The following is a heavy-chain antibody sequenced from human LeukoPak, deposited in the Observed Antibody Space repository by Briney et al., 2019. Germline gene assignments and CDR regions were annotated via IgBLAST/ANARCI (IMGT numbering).Heavy chain of an antibody. CDR3: ARDSLAGTTPYYYYYMDV. Sequence: ASVKVSCKALGYPFTDYYMHWVRQAPGQGLEWMGWINPNGGGTNSAQKFQGRVTMTRDTSISTAYMELNRLRSDDTAVYYCARDSLAGTTPYYYYYMDVWGKGTTVTVSS. D-gene: IGHD1-7*01. CDR1: GYPFTDYY. J-gene: IGHJ6*03. V-gene: IGHV1-2*02. CDR2: INPNGGGT.